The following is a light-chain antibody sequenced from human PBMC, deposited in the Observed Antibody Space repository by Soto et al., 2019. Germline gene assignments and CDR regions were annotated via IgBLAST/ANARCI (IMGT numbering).Light chain of an antibody. V-gene: IGKV1-39*01. CDR1: PSISRN. J-gene: IGKJ5*01. Sequence: DIQMTQSPSSLSASVGDRVTSTCRATPSISRNSNWYQHKPGKAPKRLIYAASSLHNGVPSRFTVGGSGPEFALSISSLHPEDVGTCYYQLRQPTASIPFAQGTRLGI. CDR2: AAS. CDR3: QLRQPTASIP.